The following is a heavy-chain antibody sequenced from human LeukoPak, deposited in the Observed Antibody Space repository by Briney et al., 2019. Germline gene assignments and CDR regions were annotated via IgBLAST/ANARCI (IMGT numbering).Heavy chain of an antibody. J-gene: IGHJ4*02. CDR3: ARLYSSSLGRVFDY. CDR2: IYYSGST. V-gene: IGHV4-59*01. Sequence: PSETLSLTCTVSGGSISSYYWSWVRQPPGKGLEWMGYIYYSGSTNYSPSLKSRVTISVDTSKNQFSLKLSSVTAADTAVYYCARLYSSSLGRVFDYWRQGTLVTVSS. D-gene: IGHD6-13*01. CDR1: GGSISSYY.